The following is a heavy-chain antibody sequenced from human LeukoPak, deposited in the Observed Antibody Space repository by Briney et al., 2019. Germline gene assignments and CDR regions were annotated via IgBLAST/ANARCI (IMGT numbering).Heavy chain of an antibody. V-gene: IGHV4-59*01. J-gene: IGHJ5*02. CDR1: GGPTNNYY. CDR2: IYNSGNT. CDR3: ARESGSYLWRSWLNP. Sequence: SETLSLTCTVSGGPTNNYYWTWIRQPPGKGLERIGNIYNSGNTNYNPSLKSRVTISIDTSKNQFSLKVISVTAADTAIYYCARESGSYLWRSWLNPWGQGTLVTVSS. D-gene: IGHD3-16*01.